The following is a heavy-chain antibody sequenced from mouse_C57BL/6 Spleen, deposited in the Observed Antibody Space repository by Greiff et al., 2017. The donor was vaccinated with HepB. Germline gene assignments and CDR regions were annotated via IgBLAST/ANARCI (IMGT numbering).Heavy chain of an antibody. CDR3: ARDTTVVEEGFAY. CDR2: IDPNSGGT. J-gene: IGHJ3*01. CDR1: GYTFTSYW. Sequence: QVQLQQPGAELVKPGASVKLSCKASGYTFTSYWMHWVKQRPGRGLEWIGRIDPNSGGTKYNEKFKSKATLTVDKPSSTAYMQLSSLTSEDSAVCYCARDTTVVEEGFAYWGQGTLVTVSA. V-gene: IGHV1-72*01. D-gene: IGHD1-1*01.